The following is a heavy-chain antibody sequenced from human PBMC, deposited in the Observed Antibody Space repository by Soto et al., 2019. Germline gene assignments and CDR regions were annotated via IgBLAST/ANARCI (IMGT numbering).Heavy chain of an antibody. CDR3: ARDQDDSSDAFDI. D-gene: IGHD3-3*01. J-gene: IGHJ3*02. CDR2: IYSGGST. V-gene: IGHV3-53*01. CDR1: GFTVSSNY. Sequence: GGSLRLSCAASGFTVSSNYMSWVRQAPGKGLEWVSVIYSGGSTYYADSVKGRFTISRDNAKNSLYLQMNSLRAEDTAVYYCARDQDDSSDAFDIWGQGTMVTVSS.